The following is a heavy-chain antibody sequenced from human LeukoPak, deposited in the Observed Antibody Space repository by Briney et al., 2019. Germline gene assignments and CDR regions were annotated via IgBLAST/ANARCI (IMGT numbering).Heavy chain of an antibody. J-gene: IGHJ4*02. CDR2: LSYDENTK. Sequence: PGGSLRPSCAATGFTLRSYGMHWVRQAPGKGLGWVAVLSYDENTKYYADSVKGRITISRDNSKNTLYLQMNSLRAEDTAVYYCAKEFASGYQDYWGQGTLVTVSS. CDR3: AKEFASGYQDY. CDR1: GFTLRSYG. V-gene: IGHV3-30*18. D-gene: IGHD3-3*01.